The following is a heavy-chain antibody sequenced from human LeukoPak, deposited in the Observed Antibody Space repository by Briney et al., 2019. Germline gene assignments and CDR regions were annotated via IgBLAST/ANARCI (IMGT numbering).Heavy chain of an antibody. CDR2: IIPILGIA. Sequence: SVKVSCKASGGTFSSYTISWVRQAPGQGLEWMGRIIPILGIANYAQKFQGRVTFTRDTSVSTAYMELNSLTSEDTAVYYCARMYYYDTSGNPNWFDPWGQGTLVTVSS. J-gene: IGHJ5*02. CDR1: GGTFSSYT. CDR3: ARMYYYDTSGNPNWFDP. D-gene: IGHD3-22*01. V-gene: IGHV1-69*02.